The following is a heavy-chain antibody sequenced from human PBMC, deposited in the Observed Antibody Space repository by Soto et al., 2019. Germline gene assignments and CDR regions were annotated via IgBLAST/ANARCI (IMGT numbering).Heavy chain of an antibody. Sequence: SETLSLTCSVSGDSISTSSYYWGWVRQPPGKGLEYIGSIYYSGSTFYNPSLKSRVTISVDTSRNQFSLKLTSVTGADTALYYCARLYYWIVGPAPHFDHWGQWTLVTVSS. D-gene: IGHD1-26*01. V-gene: IGHV4-39*01. CDR3: ARLYYWIVGPAPHFDH. CDR1: GDSISTSSYY. J-gene: IGHJ4*02. CDR2: IYYSGST.